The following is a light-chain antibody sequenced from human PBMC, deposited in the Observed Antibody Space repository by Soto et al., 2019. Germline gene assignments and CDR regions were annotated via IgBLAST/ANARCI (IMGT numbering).Light chain of an antibody. J-gene: IGKJ4*01. CDR3: QQSNRNSVT. CDR2: AAY. Sequence: DIQMTQSPSSLSASVGDRVTITCRASQSISTYLNWYQQKPGQAPKLLIYAAYTLQSGVPSRFSGSGSGTDFTLTITSLQPADFATYYCQQSNRNSVTFGGGTKVEI. V-gene: IGKV1-39*01. CDR1: QSISTY.